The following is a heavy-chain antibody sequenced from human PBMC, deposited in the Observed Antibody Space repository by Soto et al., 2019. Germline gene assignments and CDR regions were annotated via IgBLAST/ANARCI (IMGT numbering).Heavy chain of an antibody. CDR2: ISSSSSTI. J-gene: IGHJ6*02. Sequence: GGSLRLSCASSGFTCSSYSMNLVRQAPGKGLEWVSYISSSSSTIYYADSVKGRFTISRDNAKNSLYLQMNSLRAEDTAVYYCARHKRLREQVVYYGMDVWGQGTTVTVS. CDR3: ARHKRLREQVVYYGMDV. D-gene: IGHD3-22*01. V-gene: IGHV3-48*01. CDR1: GFTCSSYS.